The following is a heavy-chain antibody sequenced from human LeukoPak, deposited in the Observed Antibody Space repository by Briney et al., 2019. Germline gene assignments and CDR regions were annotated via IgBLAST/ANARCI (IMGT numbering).Heavy chain of an antibody. D-gene: IGHD6-13*01. Sequence: SETLSLTCAVYGGSFSGYYWSWIRQPPGKGPEWIGEINHSGSTNYNPSLKSRVTISVDTSKNQFSLKLSSVTAADPAVYYCARRYSSSVSWFDPWGQGTLVTVSS. V-gene: IGHV4-34*01. CDR2: INHSGST. CDR1: GGSFSGYY. CDR3: ARRYSSSVSWFDP. J-gene: IGHJ5*02.